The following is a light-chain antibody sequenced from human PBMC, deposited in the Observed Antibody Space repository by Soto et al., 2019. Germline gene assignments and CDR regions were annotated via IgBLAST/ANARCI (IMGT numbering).Light chain of an antibody. V-gene: IGLV1-40*01. CDR3: QSYDSTLSARYV. Sequence: QSVLTQPPSVSGAPGQRVTISCTGRSSNIGAGYDVHWYQQRPGTAPKLLIFGNINRPSGVPDRFSGSKSGTSASLAITGLQAEDEGDYSCQSYDSTLSARYVFGTGTKLTVL. J-gene: IGLJ1*01. CDR2: GNI. CDR1: SSNIGAGYD.